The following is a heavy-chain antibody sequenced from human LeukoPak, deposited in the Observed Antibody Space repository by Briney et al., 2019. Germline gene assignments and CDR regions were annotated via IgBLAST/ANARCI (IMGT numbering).Heavy chain of an antibody. D-gene: IGHD2-8*02. CDR2: ISYSGST. Sequence: PSETLSLTCTVSGGSIKSYYWHWIRQPPGKGLEWIGYISYSGSTNYNPSLKSRVTISIDTSKNQFSLKLSSVTAADTAVYHCARRVIMSATGVPDTWLDPWGQGILVTVSS. CDR3: ARRVIMSATGVPDTWLDP. CDR1: GGSIKSYY. V-gene: IGHV4-59*01. J-gene: IGHJ5*02.